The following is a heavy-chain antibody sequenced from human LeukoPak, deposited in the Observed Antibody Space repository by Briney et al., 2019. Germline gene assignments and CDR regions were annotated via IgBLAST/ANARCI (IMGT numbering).Heavy chain of an antibody. J-gene: IGHJ4*02. CDR2: IGPIGTDR. Sequence: KTGGSLRLSCAASGFTFSSCGFNWVRQAPGKGLEWVSSIGPIGTDRYYADSVRGRFTISRDNAKNSMYLQMDSLRDEDTAVYYCATETIGRHYDYWGQGTLLTVSS. CDR1: GFTFSSCG. D-gene: IGHD1-14*01. V-gene: IGHV3-21*01. CDR3: ATETIGRHYDY.